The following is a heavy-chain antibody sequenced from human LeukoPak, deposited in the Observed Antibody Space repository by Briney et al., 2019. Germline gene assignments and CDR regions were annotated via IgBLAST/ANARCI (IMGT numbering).Heavy chain of an antibody. J-gene: IGHJ4*02. CDR2: IYYSGST. V-gene: IGHV4-59*01. Sequence: MTSETLSLTCTVSGGSISSYYWSWIRQPPGKGLEWIGYIYYSGSTNYNPSLRSRVTISVDTSKNQFSLKLSSVTAADTAVYYCARGKNYYDSSGYYIPLDYWGQGTLVTVSS. CDR3: ARGKNYYDSSGYYIPLDY. D-gene: IGHD3-22*01. CDR1: GGSISSYY.